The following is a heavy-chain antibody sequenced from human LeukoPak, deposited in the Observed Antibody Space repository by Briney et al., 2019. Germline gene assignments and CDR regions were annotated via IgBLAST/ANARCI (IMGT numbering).Heavy chain of an antibody. CDR2: ISGSGGST. CDR1: GFTFSSYA. J-gene: IGHJ4*02. Sequence: GGSLRLSCAASGFTFSSYAMSWVRQAPGKGLEWVSAISGSGGSTYYADSVKGRFTISRDNSRNTLYLQMNSLRAEDTAVYYCAITEDYYDSSGSDYWGQGTLVTVSS. V-gene: IGHV3-23*01. D-gene: IGHD3-22*01. CDR3: AITEDYYDSSGSDY.